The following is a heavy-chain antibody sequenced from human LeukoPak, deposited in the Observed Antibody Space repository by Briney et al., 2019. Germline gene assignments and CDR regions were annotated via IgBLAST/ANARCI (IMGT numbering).Heavy chain of an antibody. CDR3: AKHPLTSSNYYMDV. J-gene: IGHJ6*03. CDR1: GFTFSNYG. Sequence: GGSPRLSCAASGFTFSNYGMSWVRQAPGKGLEWISSITGAGDSTYYADSVKGRFTGRFTISRDNSKNTLYLQMSSLRAEDTAVYFCAKHPLTSSNYYMDVWGKGAAVTVSS. V-gene: IGHV3-23*01. D-gene: IGHD3-9*01. CDR2: ITGAGDST.